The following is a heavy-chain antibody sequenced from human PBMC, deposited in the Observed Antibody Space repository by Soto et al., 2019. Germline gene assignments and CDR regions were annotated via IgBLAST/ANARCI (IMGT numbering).Heavy chain of an antibody. CDR2: IWYDGSNK. D-gene: IGHD3-10*01. CDR3: ARDRRYGSGSFYYYYGMDV. J-gene: IGHJ6*02. V-gene: IGHV3-33*01. CDR1: GFTFSSYG. Sequence: QVQLVESGGGVVQPGRSLRLSCAASGFTFSSYGMHWVRQAPGKGLEWVAVIWYDGSNKYYADSVKGRFTISRDNSKNTLYLQMNSLRAEDTAVYYCARDRRYGSGSFYYYYGMDVWGQGTTVTVSS.